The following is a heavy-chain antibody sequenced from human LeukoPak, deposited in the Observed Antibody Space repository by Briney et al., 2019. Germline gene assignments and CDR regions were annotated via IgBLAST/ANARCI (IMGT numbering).Heavy chain of an antibody. CDR2: IYYSGST. J-gene: IGHJ4*02. D-gene: IGHD3-16*02. V-gene: IGHV4-39*07. CDR1: GGSISSSSYY. Sequence: PSETLSLTCTVSGGSISSSSYYWGWIRQPPGKGLEWIGSIYYSGSTYYNPSLKSRVTISVDTSKNQFSLKLSSVTAADTAVYYCAREADYVWGSYRPYYFDYWGQGTLVTVSS. CDR3: AREADYVWGSYRPYYFDY.